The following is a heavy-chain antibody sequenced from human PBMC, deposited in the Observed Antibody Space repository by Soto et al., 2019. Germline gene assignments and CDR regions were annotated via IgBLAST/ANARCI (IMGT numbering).Heavy chain of an antibody. V-gene: IGHV3-21*01. CDR3: ARDTYSSGWGDYFDY. J-gene: IGHJ4*02. Sequence: GGSLRLSCAASGFTFSSYSMNWVRQAPGKGLEWASSISSSSSYIYYADSVKGRFTISRDNAKNSLYLQMNSLRAEDTAVYYCARDTYSSGWGDYFDYWGQGTLVTVSS. CDR1: GFTFSSYS. CDR2: ISSSSSYI. D-gene: IGHD6-19*01.